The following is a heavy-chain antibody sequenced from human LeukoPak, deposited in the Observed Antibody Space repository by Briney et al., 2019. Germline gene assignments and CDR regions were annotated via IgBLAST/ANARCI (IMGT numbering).Heavy chain of an antibody. D-gene: IGHD3-10*01. Sequence: ASVKVSCKASGYTFVSYYLHWVRQAPGQGPEWIGKIDPNDGSTSYAQKFQGRVTMTRDTSTSTAYMELSSLRSDDTAVYYCARRYGSGSYYYFDYWGQGTLVTVSS. CDR2: IDPNDGST. J-gene: IGHJ4*02. CDR1: GYTFVSYY. CDR3: ARRYGSGSYYYFDY. V-gene: IGHV1-46*01.